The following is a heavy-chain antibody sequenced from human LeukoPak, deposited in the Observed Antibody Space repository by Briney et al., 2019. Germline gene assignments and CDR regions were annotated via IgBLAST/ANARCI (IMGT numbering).Heavy chain of an antibody. V-gene: IGHV1-69*13. CDR3: ARGNHDGEYVVSGYYFYMDV. CDR2: IIPIFGTP. D-gene: IGHD4-17*01. Sequence: GASVKVSCKASGGTFSKNAFNWVRQPPGQPLEWVGGIIPIFGTPNYAQTFQGRVTITADESTRTAYMELSSLRLDDTAIYYCARGNHDGEYVVSGYYFYMDVWGKGTTVTVSS. J-gene: IGHJ6*03. CDR1: GGTFSKNA.